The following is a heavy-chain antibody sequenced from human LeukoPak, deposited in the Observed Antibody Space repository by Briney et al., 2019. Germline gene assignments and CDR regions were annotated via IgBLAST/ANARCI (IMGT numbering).Heavy chain of an antibody. V-gene: IGHV3-30*04. J-gene: IGHJ6*02. CDR2: ISYDGSNK. D-gene: IGHD1-14*01. Sequence: GRSLRLSCAVSGFTFSSYAMHCVPQAPATGREGGAVISYDGSNKYYADSVKGRFTISRDNSKNTLYLQMNSLRAEDTAVYYCARDRNRAHYYYYGMDVWGQGTTVTVSS. CDR3: ARDRNRAHYYYYGMDV. CDR1: GFTFSSYA.